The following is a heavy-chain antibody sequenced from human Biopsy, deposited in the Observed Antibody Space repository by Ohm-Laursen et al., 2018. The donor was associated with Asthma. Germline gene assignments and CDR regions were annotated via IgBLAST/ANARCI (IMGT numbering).Heavy chain of an antibody. CDR3: ARAVDYSHYYGIDV. D-gene: IGHD3-10*01. CDR2: ISVYNGNT. CDR1: GYTFSSAG. J-gene: IGHJ6*02. V-gene: IGHV1-18*01. Sequence: ASVKVSCKTSGYTFSSAGITWVRQAPGQVLEWMGWISVYNGNTKVAQKLQDRVTMITDTSTSTAYMELRSLRSDDTAVYFCARAVDYSHYYGIDVWGQGTTVTVS.